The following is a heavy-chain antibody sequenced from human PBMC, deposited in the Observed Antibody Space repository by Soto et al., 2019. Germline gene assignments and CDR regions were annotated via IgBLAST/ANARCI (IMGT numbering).Heavy chain of an antibody. V-gene: IGHV4-59*01. D-gene: IGHD6-19*01. CDR2: IYNGERT. CDR1: GASIRNFY. CDR3: AQTTGWPGFDY. J-gene: IGHJ4*02. Sequence: QVHLQESGPGLVKPSETMSLTCTASGASIRNFYWNWVRQFPGKGLEWIGHIYNGERTNYNPSLKMRVTISVDTSKTQFSLKLSSVTVADTAVYYCAQTTGWPGFDYWGQGTLVAVSS.